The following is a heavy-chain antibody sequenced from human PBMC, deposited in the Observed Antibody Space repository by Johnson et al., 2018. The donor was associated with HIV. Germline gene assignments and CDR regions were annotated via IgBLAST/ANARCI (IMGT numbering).Heavy chain of an antibody. CDR2: ISYDGTNK. D-gene: IGHD6-19*01. V-gene: IGHV3-30*04. CDR1: GFTFRSYA. CDR3: ARKQWLEIPSDAFDV. Sequence: VQLVESGGGVVQPGRSLRLSCAASGFTFRSYAMHWVRQAPGKGLEWVADISYDGTNKYYADSVTGRFTISRDNAKNSLYLQMNSLRAEDTAVYYCARKQWLEIPSDAFDVWGQGTMVTVSS. J-gene: IGHJ3*01.